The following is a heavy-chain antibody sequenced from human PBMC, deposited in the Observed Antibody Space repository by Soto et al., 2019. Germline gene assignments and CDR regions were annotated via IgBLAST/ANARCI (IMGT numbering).Heavy chain of an antibody. D-gene: IGHD2-15*01. J-gene: IGHJ4*02. Sequence: ASLEVCCKDSGGTLGSYTIRWVRQAPGQGLEWMGRIIPILGIANYAQKFQGRVTITADKSTSTAYMELSSLRSEDTAVYYCVVVVAATAFFRFVSGFDYWGQGTLVTVSS. V-gene: IGHV1-69*02. CDR1: GGTLGSYT. CDR3: VVVVAATAFFRFVSGFDY. CDR2: IIPILGIA.